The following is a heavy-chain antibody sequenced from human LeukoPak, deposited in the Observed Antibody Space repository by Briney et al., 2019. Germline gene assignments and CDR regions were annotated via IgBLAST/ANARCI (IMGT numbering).Heavy chain of an antibody. CDR2: INPNTGDT. D-gene: IGHD6-6*01. V-gene: IGHV1-2*02. CDR1: GYTFTGYY. Sequence: ASVTVSCKASGYTFTGYYMHWVRQAPGQGFEWMGWINPNTGDTNYAQKFQGRVTMTRDTTISAAFMELTRLISDDTAVYYCASYPRYSSSPPFDYWGQGTLVTVSS. CDR3: ASYPRYSSSPPFDY. J-gene: IGHJ4*02.